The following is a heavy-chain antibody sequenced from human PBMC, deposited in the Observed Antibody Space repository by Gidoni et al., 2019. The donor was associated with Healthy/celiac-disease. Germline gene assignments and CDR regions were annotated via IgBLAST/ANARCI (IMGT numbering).Heavy chain of an antibody. CDR1: GYTFPSYY. Sequence: QVQLVQSGAEVQKPVASVKVSCKASGYTFPSYYMHWVRQAPGQGLEWMGIINPSGGSTSYAQKFQGRVTMTRDTSTSTVYMELSSLRSEDTAVYYCARDLSHGITMVRGVSVGYWGQGTLVTVSS. D-gene: IGHD3-10*01. J-gene: IGHJ4*02. CDR3: ARDLSHGITMVRGVSVGY. CDR2: INPSGGST. V-gene: IGHV1-46*01.